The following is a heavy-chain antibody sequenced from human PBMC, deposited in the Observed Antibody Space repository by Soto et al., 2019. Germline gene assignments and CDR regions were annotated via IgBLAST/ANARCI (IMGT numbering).Heavy chain of an antibody. CDR1: GYTFTSYD. Sequence: GASVKVSCKASGYTFTSYDINWVRQATGQGLEWMGWMNPNSGNTGYAQKFQGRVTMTRNTSISTAYMELSSLRSEDTAVYYCAIIDMVRGVIPKSYYGMDVWGQGTTVTAP. D-gene: IGHD3-10*01. V-gene: IGHV1-8*01. CDR3: AIIDMVRGVIPKSYYGMDV. CDR2: MNPNSGNT. J-gene: IGHJ6*02.